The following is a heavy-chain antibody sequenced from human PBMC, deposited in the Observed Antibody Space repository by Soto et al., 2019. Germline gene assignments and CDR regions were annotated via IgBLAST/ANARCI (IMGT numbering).Heavy chain of an antibody. V-gene: IGHV5-51*01. CDR2: INGGDSDT. CDR3: ARPDSTGWYED. J-gene: IGHJ4*02. D-gene: IGHD6-19*01. Sequence: PGESLKISCKGSGYSFSNYWIAWVRQMPGKGLEWMGTINGGDSDTRYSPSFQGQVTVSADKSIGTAYLQWSSLKASDTAIYYCARPDSTGWYEDWGQGPPVTVSS. CDR1: GYSFSNYW.